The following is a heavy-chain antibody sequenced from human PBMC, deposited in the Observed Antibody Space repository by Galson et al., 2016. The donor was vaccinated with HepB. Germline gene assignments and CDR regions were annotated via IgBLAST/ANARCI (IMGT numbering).Heavy chain of an antibody. CDR2: IYYNGHT. D-gene: IGHD1-1*01. CDR3: GRWNEGLDY. Sequence: SETLSLTCTVSGDSLIHYYWGWIRQPPGKGLEWIGHIYYNGHTNYNLSLTSRLSMSVDTSSNQFSLKLSSVTAADTAVYYCGRWNEGLDYWGQGTQVTVSS. J-gene: IGHJ4*02. CDR1: GDSLIHYY. V-gene: IGHV4-59*01.